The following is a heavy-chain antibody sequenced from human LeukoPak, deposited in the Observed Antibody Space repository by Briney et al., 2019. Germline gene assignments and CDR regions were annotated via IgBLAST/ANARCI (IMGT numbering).Heavy chain of an antibody. D-gene: IGHD1-26*01. CDR2: IYTSGST. V-gene: IGHV4-4*07. Sequence: SETLSLTCTVSGYSVGSGYYWSWIRQPAGKGLEWIGRIYTSGSTNYNPSLKSRVTMSVDTSKNQFSLKLSSVTAADTAVYYCARDGSYSYYYYYMDVWGKGTTVTISS. CDR1: GYSVGSGYY. J-gene: IGHJ6*03. CDR3: ARDGSYSYYYYYMDV.